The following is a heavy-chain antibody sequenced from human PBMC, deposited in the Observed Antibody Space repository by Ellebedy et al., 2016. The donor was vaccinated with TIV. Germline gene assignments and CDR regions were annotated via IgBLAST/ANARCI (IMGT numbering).Heavy chain of an antibody. CDR2: ISGSGGST. D-gene: IGHD7-27*01. CDR3: AKDRGLGLGIPNYFDY. Sequence: GESLKISCAASGFTFANYAMTWVRQAPGKGLEWVSSISGSGGSTYSADSVKGRFTISRDNSKNTPYLQMNSLRAEDTAVYYCAKDRGLGLGIPNYFDYWGQGTLATVSS. CDR1: GFTFANYA. J-gene: IGHJ4*02. V-gene: IGHV3-23*01.